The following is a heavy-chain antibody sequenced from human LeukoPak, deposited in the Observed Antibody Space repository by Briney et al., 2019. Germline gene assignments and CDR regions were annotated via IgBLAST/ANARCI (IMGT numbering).Heavy chain of an antibody. CDR1: GFTFSSYG. D-gene: IGHD3-10*01. V-gene: IGHV3-30*18. Sequence: GRSLRLSCAASGFTFSSYGMHWVRQAPGKGLEWVAVISYDGSNKYYADSVKGRFTISRDNSKNTLYLQMNSLRAEDTAVYYCAKEEWFGEFIFDYWGQGTLVTVSS. J-gene: IGHJ4*02. CDR2: ISYDGSNK. CDR3: AKEEWFGEFIFDY.